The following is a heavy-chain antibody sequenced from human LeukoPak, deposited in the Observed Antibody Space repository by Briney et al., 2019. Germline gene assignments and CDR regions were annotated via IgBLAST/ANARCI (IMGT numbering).Heavy chain of an antibody. V-gene: IGHV3-23*01. Sequence: GGSLRLSCAASEFTVSSHYMTWVRQAPGKGLEWVSGITGSGDSTYYADSVKGRFTISRDNSKNTLYLQMNSLRAEDSAVYYCAKGRGFYDSSGYNYAYYYGMDVWGQGTTVTVSS. D-gene: IGHD3-22*01. CDR1: EFTVSSHY. CDR2: ITGSGDST. CDR3: AKGRGFYDSSGYNYAYYYGMDV. J-gene: IGHJ6*02.